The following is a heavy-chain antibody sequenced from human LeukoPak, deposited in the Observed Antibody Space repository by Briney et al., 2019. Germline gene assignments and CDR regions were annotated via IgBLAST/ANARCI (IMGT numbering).Heavy chain of an antibody. D-gene: IGHD2-15*01. Sequence: PGGSLRLSCAASGFTVSSNYMSWVRQAPGKGLEWASVIYSGGSTYYADSVKGRFTIFRDNSKNTLYLQMNSLRAEDTAVYYCASGSVVVPFDYWGQGTLVTVSS. CDR2: IYSGGST. CDR3: ASGSVVVPFDY. V-gene: IGHV3-53*01. J-gene: IGHJ4*02. CDR1: GFTVSSNY.